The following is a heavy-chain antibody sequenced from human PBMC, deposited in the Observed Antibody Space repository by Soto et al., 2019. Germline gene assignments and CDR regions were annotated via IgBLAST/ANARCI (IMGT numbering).Heavy chain of an antibody. CDR3: AKGASSFDS. CDR1: GFTFSSYG. V-gene: IGHV3-30*18. D-gene: IGHD6-6*01. CDR2: ISYDGSNK. J-gene: IGHJ4*02. Sequence: QVQLVESGGGVVQPGRSLRLSCAASGFTFSSYGMHWVRQAPGKGLEWVAVISYDGSNKYYADSVKGRFTISRDNSKNTLYLQMNSLRAEDTAVYYCAKGASSFDSWGQGTLVTVSS.